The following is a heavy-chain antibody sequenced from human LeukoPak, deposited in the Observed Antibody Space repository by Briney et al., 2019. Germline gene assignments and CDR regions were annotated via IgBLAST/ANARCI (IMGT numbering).Heavy chain of an antibody. CDR3: ARHLDDYGSGSYEY. V-gene: IGHV4-59*08. J-gene: IGHJ4*02. CDR2: ISYNGYT. D-gene: IGHD3-10*01. CDR1: GDSISPYY. Sequence: SDTLSLTCAVSGDSISPYYWSWIRQPPGKGLEWIGYISYNGYTNYNPSLKSRVTISVDTSKSQFSLKLSSVTASDTAVYYCARHLDDYGSGSYEYWGQGTLVTVSS.